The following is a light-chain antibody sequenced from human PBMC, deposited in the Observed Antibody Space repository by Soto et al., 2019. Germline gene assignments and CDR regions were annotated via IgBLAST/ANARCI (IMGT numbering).Light chain of an antibody. CDR1: SSDVGGYNY. CDR2: DVS. J-gene: IGLJ1*01. V-gene: IGLV2-11*01. CDR3: SSYAGRYIYV. Sequence: QSALTQSRSVSGSPGQSVTISCTGTSSDVGGYNYVSWYQLHPGKAPKLMIYDVSRRPSGVPDRFSASKSGNTASLTISGLQAEDEADYYCSSYAGRYIYVFGTGTQVTVL.